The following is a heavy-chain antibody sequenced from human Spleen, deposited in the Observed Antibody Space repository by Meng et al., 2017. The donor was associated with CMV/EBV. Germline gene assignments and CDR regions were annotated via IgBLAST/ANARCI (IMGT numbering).Heavy chain of an antibody. Sequence: ASVKVSCKASGYTFFGYYLHWVRQAPGQGLESMGWINPNTGATNYTQKFQGRVTMTSDTSTNTIYMELSSLRSEDTAIYYCSRDVGGGFCGENCSGDSWGQGTLVTVSS. D-gene: IGHD2-15*01. V-gene: IGHV1-2*02. CDR1: GYTFFGYY. CDR3: SRDVGGGFCGENCSGDS. CDR2: INPNTGAT. J-gene: IGHJ4*02.